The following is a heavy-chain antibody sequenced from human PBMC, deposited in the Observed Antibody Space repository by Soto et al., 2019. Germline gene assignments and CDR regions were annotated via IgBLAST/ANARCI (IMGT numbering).Heavy chain of an antibody. CDR3: ARGAYCSGGSCYSVGFYY. J-gene: IGHJ4*02. V-gene: IGHV3-33*01. CDR2: IWYDGSNE. CDR1: GFTFSSYG. D-gene: IGHD2-15*01. Sequence: QVQLVESGGGVVQPGRSLRLSCAASGFTFSSYGMHWVRQAPGKGLEWVAVIWYDGSNEYYADSVKGRFTISRDNSKNTLYLQMNSLRAEDTAVYYCARGAYCSGGSCYSVGFYYWGQGTLVTVSS.